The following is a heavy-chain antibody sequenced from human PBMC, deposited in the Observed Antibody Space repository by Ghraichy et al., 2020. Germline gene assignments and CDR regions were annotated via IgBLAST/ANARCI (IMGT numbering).Heavy chain of an antibody. Sequence: SETLSLTCTVSGYSISSGYYWGWIRQPPGKGLEWIGSIYHSGSTYYNPSLKSRVTISVDTSKNQFSLKLSSVTAADTAVYYCAREMTTYYYDSSGPNDAFDIWGQGTMVTVSS. CDR2: IYHSGST. J-gene: IGHJ3*02. V-gene: IGHV4-38-2*02. D-gene: IGHD3-22*01. CDR3: AREMTTYYYDSSGPNDAFDI. CDR1: GYSISSGYY.